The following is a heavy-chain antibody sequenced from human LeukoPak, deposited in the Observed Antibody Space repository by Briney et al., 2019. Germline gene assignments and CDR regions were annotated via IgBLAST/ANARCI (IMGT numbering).Heavy chain of an antibody. CDR2: IIPILGIA. V-gene: IGHV1-69*02. J-gene: IGHJ6*03. D-gene: IGHD3-3*01. CDR3: ARGLRFLEWLAYYYMDV. CDR1: GGTFSSYT. Sequence: ASVKVSCKASGGTFSSYTISWLRQAPGQGLEWMGRIIPILGIANYAQKFQGRVTITADKSTSTAYMELSSLRSEDTAVYYCARGLRFLEWLAYYYMDVWGKGTTVTVSS.